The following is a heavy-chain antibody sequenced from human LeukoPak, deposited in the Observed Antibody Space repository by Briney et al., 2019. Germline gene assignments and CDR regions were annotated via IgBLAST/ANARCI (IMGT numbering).Heavy chain of an antibody. D-gene: IGHD2-8*01. CDR1: GYTFTSYG. J-gene: IGHJ4*02. Sequence: ASVKVSCKASGYTFTSYGISWVRQAPGQGLEWMGWISAYNGNTNYAQKLQGRVTMTTDTSTSTAYMELRSLRSDDTAVYYCARVVSCTNGVCYRLFDYWGQGTLVTVS. CDR3: ARVVSCTNGVCYRLFDY. CDR2: ISAYNGNT. V-gene: IGHV1-18*01.